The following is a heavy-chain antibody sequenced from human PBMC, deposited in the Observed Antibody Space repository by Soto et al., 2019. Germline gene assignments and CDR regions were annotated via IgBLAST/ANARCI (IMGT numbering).Heavy chain of an antibody. CDR3: ASRRHGYIDDAFDI. J-gene: IGHJ3*02. CDR2: ISGSGDTT. V-gene: IGHV3-23*01. CDR1: GITFSSYA. Sequence: GGSLRLSCAASGITFSSYAMSWVRQAPGKGLEWASSISGSGDTTYYADSVKGRVTIYRDNSKKTLYLQMTSLRAEDTAVYYCASRRHGYIDDAFDIWGQGTMVTVSS. D-gene: IGHD5-12*01.